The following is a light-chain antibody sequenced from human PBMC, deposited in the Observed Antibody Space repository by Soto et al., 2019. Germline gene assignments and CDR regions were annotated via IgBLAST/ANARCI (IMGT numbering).Light chain of an antibody. Sequence: EIVMTQSPATLSVSPGQRATLSCRASQSLSSNLVWYQQKPGQAPRLLIYGASRRATGIPARFSGGGSGTEFTLTISSLQSEDFAVYYCQQYNNWPPSWTFGQGTKVDNK. CDR3: QQYNNWPPSWT. CDR1: QSLSSN. V-gene: IGKV3-15*01. CDR2: GAS. J-gene: IGKJ1*01.